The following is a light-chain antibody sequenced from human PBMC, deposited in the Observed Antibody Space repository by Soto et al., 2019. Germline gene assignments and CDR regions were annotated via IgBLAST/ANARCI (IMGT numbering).Light chain of an antibody. CDR2: DAS. V-gene: IGKV3-20*01. Sequence: EIVLTQSPGTLSLSPGEGATLSCRASQSVSYSYLAWYQQQPGQAPRLLIYDASSRATGIPDRFSGSGSGTDFTLTISRLEPEDFAVYYCQQYGSSPATFGGGTKVDIK. J-gene: IGKJ4*01. CDR3: QQYGSSPAT. CDR1: QSVSYSY.